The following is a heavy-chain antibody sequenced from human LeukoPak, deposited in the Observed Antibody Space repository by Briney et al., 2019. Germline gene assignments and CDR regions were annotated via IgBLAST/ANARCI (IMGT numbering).Heavy chain of an antibody. CDR1: GFTFSSYA. V-gene: IGHV3-23*01. D-gene: IGHD2-21*02. CDR2: ISGSGGST. CDR3: AKVGDCGGDCYYDY. J-gene: IGHJ4*02. Sequence: PGGSLRLSCAASGFTFSSYAMSWVRQAPGKGLEWVSAISGSGGSTYYADSVKGRFTISRDNSKNTLYLQMNSLRAEDTAVYYCAKVGDCGGDCYYDYWGQGTLVTVSS.